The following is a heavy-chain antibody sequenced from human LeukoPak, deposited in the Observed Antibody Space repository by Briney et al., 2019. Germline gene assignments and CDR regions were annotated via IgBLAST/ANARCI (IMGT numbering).Heavy chain of an antibody. J-gene: IGHJ6*02. CDR3: ARMGAGIAAAGTDFYYYYGMDV. CDR1: GGTFSSYA. V-gene: IGHV1-69*04. CDR2: IIPILGIA. D-gene: IGHD6-13*01. Sequence: AASVKVSCKASGGTFSSYAISWVRQAPGQGLEWMGRIIPILGIANYAQKFQGRVTITADKSTSTAYMELSSLRSEDTAVYYCARMGAGIAAAGTDFYYYYGMDVWGQGTTVTVSS.